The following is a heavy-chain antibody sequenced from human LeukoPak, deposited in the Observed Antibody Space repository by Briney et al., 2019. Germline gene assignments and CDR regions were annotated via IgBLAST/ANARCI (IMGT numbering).Heavy chain of an antibody. V-gene: IGHV1-69*05. Sequence: SVKVSCKASGGTFSSYAISWVRQAPGQGLKCMGRIIPIFGTANYAQKFQGRVTITTDESTSTAYMELSSLRSEDTAVYYCARAGYCSGGSCYSFLSDWYYFHYWGQGTLVTVSS. CDR3: ARAGYCSGGSCYSFLSDWYYFHY. CDR2: IIPIFGTA. CDR1: GGTFSSYA. J-gene: IGHJ4*02. D-gene: IGHD2-15*01.